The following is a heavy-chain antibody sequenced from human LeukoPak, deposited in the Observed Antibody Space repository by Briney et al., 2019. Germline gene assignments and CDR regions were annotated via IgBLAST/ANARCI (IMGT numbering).Heavy chain of an antibody. Sequence: SETLSLTCTVSGGSISSGGYYWSWIRQHPGKGLEWIGYIYYSGTTYYNPSLKSRVTISVDTSKNQFSLKLSSVTAADTAVYYCARQGGGLYNWFDPWGQGTLVTVSS. CDR3: ARQGGGLYNWFDP. CDR2: IYYSGTT. J-gene: IGHJ5*02. D-gene: IGHD3-16*01. V-gene: IGHV4-31*03. CDR1: GGSISSGGYY.